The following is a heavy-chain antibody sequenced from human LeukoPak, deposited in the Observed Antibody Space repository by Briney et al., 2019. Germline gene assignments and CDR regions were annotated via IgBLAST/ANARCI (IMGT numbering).Heavy chain of an antibody. Sequence: GASVKVSXKASGFTFSTYYMHWMRQAPGQGLEWMGIVSPSGGSTRYAQKFQGRLTMTRDTSTSTVYMELGSLRSDDTAMYYCARDRSCSSTSCYGDWFDPWGQGTQVIVSS. CDR2: VSPSGGST. D-gene: IGHD2-2*01. J-gene: IGHJ5*02. CDR1: GFTFSTYY. V-gene: IGHV1-46*01. CDR3: ARDRSCSSTSCYGDWFDP.